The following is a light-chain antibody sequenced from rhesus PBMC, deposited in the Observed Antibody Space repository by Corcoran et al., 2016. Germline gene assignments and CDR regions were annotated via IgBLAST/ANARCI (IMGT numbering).Light chain of an antibody. Sequence: DIQMSQSPSSLSASVGDRVTITCRASQDITSDLAWYQQQTGERPNLLISEAAILHSGVPARFSGSGSGTYFTLSISSLQPEDFAAYYCQHYYSAPYSFGQGTKVEIK. CDR2: EAA. V-gene: IGKV1S8*01. CDR3: QHYYSAPYS. J-gene: IGKJ2*01. CDR1: QDITSD.